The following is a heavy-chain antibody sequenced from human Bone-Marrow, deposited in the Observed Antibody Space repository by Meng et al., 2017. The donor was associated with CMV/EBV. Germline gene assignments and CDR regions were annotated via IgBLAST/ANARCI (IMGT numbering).Heavy chain of an antibody. CDR1: GFTFSSYW. CDR3: ARDGVYCSSTSCYTTQPYYYYGMDV. V-gene: IGHV3-7*01. Sequence: GESLKISCAASGFTFSSYWMSWVRQAPEKGLEWVANIKQDGSEKYYVDSVKGRFTISRDNAKNSLYLQMNSLRAEDTAVYYCARDGVYCSSTSCYTTQPYYYYGMDVWGQGTTVTVSS. D-gene: IGHD2-2*02. J-gene: IGHJ6*02. CDR2: IKQDGSEK.